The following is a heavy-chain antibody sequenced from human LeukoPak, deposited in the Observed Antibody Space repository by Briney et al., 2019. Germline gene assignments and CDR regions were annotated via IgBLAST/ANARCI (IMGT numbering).Heavy chain of an antibody. CDR2: ISSSSSYT. J-gene: IGHJ4*02. CDR3: ARGRMVRGVYYFDY. CDR1: GFTFSSYS. Sequence: GGSLRLSCAASGFTFSSYSMNWVRQAPGKGLEWVSYISSSSSYTNYADSVKGRFTISRDNAKNSLYLQMNSLRAEDTAVYYCARGRMVRGVYYFDYWGQGTLVTVSS. V-gene: IGHV3-21*05. D-gene: IGHD3-10*01.